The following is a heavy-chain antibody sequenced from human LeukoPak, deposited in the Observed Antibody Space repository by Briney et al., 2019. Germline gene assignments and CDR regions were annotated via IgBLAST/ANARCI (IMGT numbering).Heavy chain of an antibody. Sequence: SETLCLTCTVSGGSISTSNYYWGWIRQPPGKGLEWIGSIYHSGSTYYNPSLKSRVTISVDTSKNQFSLKLSSVTAADTAVYYCARSGRTWSFDYWGQGTLVTVSS. CDR1: GGSISTSNYY. CDR2: IYHSGST. J-gene: IGHJ4*02. V-gene: IGHV4-39*07. CDR3: ARSGRTWSFDY. D-gene: IGHD2-8*02.